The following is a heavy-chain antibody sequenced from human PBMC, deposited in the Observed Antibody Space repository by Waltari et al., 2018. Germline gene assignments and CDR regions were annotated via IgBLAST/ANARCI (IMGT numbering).Heavy chain of an antibody. Sequence: EVRLLESGGGLVKPGGSLRLSCEASGFTFSLKHLHWGPQAPGKGPEWVSSIDTTGNHIYYSDPVRGRFTISRDNAQNSLFLQLNSLRGEDTALYYCARVQHCGPGSCYSSAMDVWGQGTAVTVSS. CDR2: IDTTGNHI. J-gene: IGHJ6*02. CDR1: GFTFSLKH. CDR3: ARVQHCGPGSCYSSAMDV. V-gene: IGHV3-21*02. D-gene: IGHD2-15*01.